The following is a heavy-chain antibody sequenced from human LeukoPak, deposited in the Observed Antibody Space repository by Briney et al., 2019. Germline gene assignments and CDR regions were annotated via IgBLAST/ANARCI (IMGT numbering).Heavy chain of an antibody. D-gene: IGHD4/OR15-4a*01. Sequence: GRSLRLSCAASGFTFSSYEMNWVRQAPGKGLEWVSYISSSGSTIYYADSVKGRFTISRDNAKNSLYLQMNSLRAEDTAVYYCARADAKYGSGAFDIWGQGTMVTVSS. V-gene: IGHV3-48*03. CDR1: GFTFSSYE. CDR3: ARADAKYGSGAFDI. CDR2: ISSSGSTI. J-gene: IGHJ3*02.